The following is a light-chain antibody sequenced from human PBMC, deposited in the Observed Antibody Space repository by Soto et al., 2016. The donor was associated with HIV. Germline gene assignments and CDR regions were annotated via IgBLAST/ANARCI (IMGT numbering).Light chain of an antibody. Sequence: YVLTQSPSVSVAPGKTARIACGGNNIGSKSVHWYQQKPGQAPVLVVYDDSDRPSGIPERFSGSNSGNSATLTISRVEAGDEADYFCQVWDSSTNHVVFGGGTKLTVL. CDR3: QVWDSSTNHVV. J-gene: IGLJ2*01. V-gene: IGLV3-21*03. CDR1: NIGSKS. CDR2: DDS.